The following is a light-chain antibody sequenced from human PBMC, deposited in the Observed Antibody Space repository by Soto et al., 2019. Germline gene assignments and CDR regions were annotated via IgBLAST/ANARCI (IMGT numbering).Light chain of an antibody. CDR2: FTS. J-gene: IGKJ4*01. CDR1: QSLSYH. V-gene: IGKV3-15*01. Sequence: EILMTQSPATLSVFPGERATLSCRASQSLSYHLAWYQQKPGQAPRLLIYFTSTRATGIPARFSGSGSGTDFTLTISSLQSEDFAVYYCQQYNTWPLTFGGVTKVETK. CDR3: QQYNTWPLT.